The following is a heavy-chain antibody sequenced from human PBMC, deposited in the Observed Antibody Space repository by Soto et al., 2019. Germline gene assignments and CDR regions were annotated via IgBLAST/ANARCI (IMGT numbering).Heavy chain of an antibody. D-gene: IGHD1-26*01. CDR1: GYTFTSYG. Sequence: QVQLVQSGAEVKKPVASVKVSCKASGYTFTSYGIIWVRQAPGQGLAWMGWISAYNGNTNYAQKLQGRVTMTTETSTSQVYMELRSLRSDDTAVYSCARASGSSYWFDPWGQGTLVTVSS. J-gene: IGHJ5*02. CDR3: ARASGSSYWFDP. CDR2: ISAYNGNT. V-gene: IGHV1-18*01.